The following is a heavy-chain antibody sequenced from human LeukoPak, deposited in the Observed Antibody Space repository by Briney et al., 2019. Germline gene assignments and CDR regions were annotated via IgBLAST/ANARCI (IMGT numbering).Heavy chain of an antibody. J-gene: IGHJ4*02. V-gene: IGHV3-21*01. Sequence: GGSLRLSCAASGFTFSSYSMNWVRQAPGKGLEWVSSISSSSSYIYYADSVKGRFTISRDNAKNSLYLQMNSLRAEDTAVYYCAKEVPYDFWSGYYTSHFDYWGQGTLVTVSS. D-gene: IGHD3-3*01. CDR3: AKEVPYDFWSGYYTSHFDY. CDR2: ISSSSSYI. CDR1: GFTFSSYS.